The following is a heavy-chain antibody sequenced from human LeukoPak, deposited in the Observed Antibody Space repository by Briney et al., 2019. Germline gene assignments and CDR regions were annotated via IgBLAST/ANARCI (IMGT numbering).Heavy chain of an antibody. CDR2: ISTTVTNT. CDR1: GFTFCTFG. D-gene: IGHD3-10*01. Sequence: GSLRLFCSASGFTFCTFGMTWVRQAPGKGLEWVSSISTTVTNTYYADSVKGRFTISRDNSNNTVYLQMNSLTAEDTALYYCTKRAEFGGFDPWGQGTLVTVSS. J-gene: IGHJ5*02. V-gene: IGHV3-23*01. CDR3: TKRAEFGGFDP.